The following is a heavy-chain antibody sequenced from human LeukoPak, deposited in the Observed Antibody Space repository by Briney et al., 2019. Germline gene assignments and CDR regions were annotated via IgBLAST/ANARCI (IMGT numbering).Heavy chain of an antibody. CDR3: AREPYSSSAYWFDP. CDR2: IYTSGST. D-gene: IGHD6-13*01. V-gene: IGHV4-4*07. Sequence: SETLSLTCAVSGGSISSYYWSWIRQPAGKGLEWIGRIYTSGSTNYNPSLKSRVTMSVDTSKNQFSLKLSSVTAADTAVYYCAREPYSSSAYWFDPWGQGTLVTVSS. CDR1: GGSISSYY. J-gene: IGHJ5*02.